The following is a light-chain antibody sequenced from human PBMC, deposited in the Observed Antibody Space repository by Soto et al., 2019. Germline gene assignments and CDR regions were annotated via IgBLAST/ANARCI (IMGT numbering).Light chain of an antibody. CDR3: LHHNRYPLS. CDR1: QGIRND. Sequence: DVQMTQSPSSRAASVGDRVTITCRASQGIRNDLGWYQQRTGKAPKRLIYLASSWQSGVPSRFSGSGSGTDFTLTVSGLQHYDFATCYCLHHNRYPLSCGPGPKVDIK. V-gene: IGKV1-17*01. CDR2: LAS. J-gene: IGKJ3*01.